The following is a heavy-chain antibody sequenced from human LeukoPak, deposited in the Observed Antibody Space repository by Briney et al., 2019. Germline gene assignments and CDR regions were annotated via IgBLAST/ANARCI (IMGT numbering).Heavy chain of an antibody. CDR3: ARENSSGYHFDY. J-gene: IGHJ4*02. CDR1: GFTLSSYA. D-gene: IGHD3-22*01. V-gene: IGHV3-23*01. Sequence: GGSLRLSCAASGFTLSSYAMSWVRQAPGKGLEWVSSISASGGSTNYADSVKGRFTISRDNSKNTVYLQMNSLRAEDTAVYYCARENSSGYHFDYWGQGTLVTVSS. CDR2: ISASGGST.